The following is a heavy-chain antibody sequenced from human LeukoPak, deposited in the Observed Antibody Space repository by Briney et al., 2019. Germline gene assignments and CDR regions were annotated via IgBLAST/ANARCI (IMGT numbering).Heavy chain of an antibody. Sequence: GGSLRLSCAASGFTFSSYGMHWVRQAPGKGLEWVAVISYDGSNKYYADSVKGRFTISRDNSKNTLYLQMNSLRAEDTAVYYCAREMGSSWSRPFDYWGQGTLVTVSS. J-gene: IGHJ4*02. V-gene: IGHV3-30*03. CDR2: ISYDGSNK. D-gene: IGHD6-13*01. CDR3: AREMGSSWSRPFDY. CDR1: GFTFSSYG.